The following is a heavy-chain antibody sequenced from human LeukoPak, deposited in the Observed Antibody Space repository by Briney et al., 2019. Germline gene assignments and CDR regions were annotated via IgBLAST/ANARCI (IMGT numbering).Heavy chain of an antibody. D-gene: IGHD3-10*01. V-gene: IGHV4-34*09. CDR3: ARVSVVRGFDY. CDR2: IYYSGST. CDR1: GGSFSGYY. J-gene: IGHJ4*02. Sequence: PSETLSLTCAVYGGSFSGYYWSWIRQPPGKGLEWIGYIYYSGSTYYNPSLKSRVTISVDTSKNQFSLKLSSVTAADTAVYYCARVSVVRGFDYWGQGTLVTVSS.